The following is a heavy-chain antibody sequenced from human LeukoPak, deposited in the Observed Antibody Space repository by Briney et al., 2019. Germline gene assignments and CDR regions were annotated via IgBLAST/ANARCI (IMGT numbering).Heavy chain of an antibody. Sequence: PGGSLRLSCEASGFPFTTYAMTWVRQAPGKGLEWVAFIGHDGSKIYYADSVQGRFTISRDNSKNTLYLEMNSLSGEDTALYYCAKDHVTWGNRYFDHWGQGTLGTVSS. V-gene: IGHV3-30*02. D-gene: IGHD3-16*01. J-gene: IGHJ4*02. CDR1: GFPFTTYA. CDR3: AKDHVTWGNRYFDH. CDR2: IGHDGSKI.